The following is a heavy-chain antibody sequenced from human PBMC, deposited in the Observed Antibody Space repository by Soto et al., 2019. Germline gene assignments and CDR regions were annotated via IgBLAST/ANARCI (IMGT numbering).Heavy chain of an antibody. CDR2: IYYSGST. CDR1: GGSISSYY. D-gene: IGHD2-15*01. CDR3: ARKYCSGGSGYQFDY. V-gene: IGHV4-59*08. Sequence: QVQLQESGPGLVKPSETLSLTCTVSGGSISSYYWSWIRQPPGKGLEWIGYIYYSGSTNYNPSLKSRVTIPVDTYKNQFSLKLSSVTAADTAVYYCARKYCSGGSGYQFDYWGQGTLVTVAS. J-gene: IGHJ4*02.